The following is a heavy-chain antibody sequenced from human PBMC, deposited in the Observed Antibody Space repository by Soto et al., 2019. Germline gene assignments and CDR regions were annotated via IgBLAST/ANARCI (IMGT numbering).Heavy chain of an antibody. CDR3: ARDAADTEYYYYGMHV. V-gene: IGHV4-4*02. CDR1: GGSLSSINF. J-gene: IGHJ6*02. CDR2: IYHSGKT. Sequence: SEDPALTCAVPGGSLSSINFWWGVPQPPGKGWEWIGEIYHSGKTNYTPSLKSRFTISVDKSKNQFSLKLSSVTAADTAVYYFARDAADTEYYYYGMHVWGQGTTLT. D-gene: IGHD5-18*01.